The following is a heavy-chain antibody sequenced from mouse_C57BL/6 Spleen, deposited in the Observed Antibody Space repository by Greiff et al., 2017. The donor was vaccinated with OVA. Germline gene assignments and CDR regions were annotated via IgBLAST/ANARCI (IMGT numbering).Heavy chain of an antibody. Sequence: QVQLQQPGTELVKPGASVKLSCKASGYTFTSYWMHWVKQRPGQGLEWIGNINPSNGGTNYNEKFKGKATLTVDKSSSTAYMQLSSLTSEDSAVYYCAPTTVVARYFDVWGTGTTVTVSS. CDR2: INPSNGGT. CDR3: APTTVVARYFDV. D-gene: IGHD1-1*01. V-gene: IGHV1-53*01. CDR1: GYTFTSYW. J-gene: IGHJ1*03.